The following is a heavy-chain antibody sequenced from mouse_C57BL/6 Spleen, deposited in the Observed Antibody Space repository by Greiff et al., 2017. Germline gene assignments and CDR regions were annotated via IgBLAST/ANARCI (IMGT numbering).Heavy chain of an antibody. J-gene: IGHJ2*01. Sequence: QVQLKQPGAELVKPGASVSLSCTVSGYTFTSYWMHWVKQRPGRGLEWIGRIDTNSDGTKYNEKFKSKATVTVEKPTSTAYMQLSSLTSEDSAVYYCARDWDGDFDYWGQGTTLTVSS. CDR3: ARDWDGDFDY. D-gene: IGHD4-1*01. CDR1: GYTFTSYW. CDR2: IDTNSDGT. V-gene: IGHV1-72*01.